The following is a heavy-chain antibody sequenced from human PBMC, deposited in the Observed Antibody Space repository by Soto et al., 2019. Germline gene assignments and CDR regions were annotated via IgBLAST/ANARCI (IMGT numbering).Heavy chain of an antibody. J-gene: IGHJ3*02. CDR2: IWYDGSNK. V-gene: IGHV3-33*01. CDR3: ARPYDDDAFDI. CDR1: GFTFSNYG. Sequence: QVQLEESGGGVVQPGRSLRLSCAAAGFTFSNYGMHWVRQAPGRGLEWVALIWYDGSNKYYADSVKGRFTVSRDNSKNTLSLQMNSLRAEDTAVYYCARPYDDDAFDIWGQGTMVTVS. D-gene: IGHD3-3*01.